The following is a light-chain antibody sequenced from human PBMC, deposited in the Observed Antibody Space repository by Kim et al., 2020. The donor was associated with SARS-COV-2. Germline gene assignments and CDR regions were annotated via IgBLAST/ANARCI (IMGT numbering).Light chain of an antibody. CDR2: KVS. J-gene: IGKJ1*01. CDR1: QNIGDW. V-gene: IGKV1-5*03. Sequence: DIQMTQSPSTLSASVGDRVTISCRARQNIGDWLAWYQQRPGKAPNVLIYKVSNLETGVPSRFSGSGSGTEFILTISSLQPDDFATYYCQQYHSYSWTFGQGTKLEI. CDR3: QQYHSYSWT.